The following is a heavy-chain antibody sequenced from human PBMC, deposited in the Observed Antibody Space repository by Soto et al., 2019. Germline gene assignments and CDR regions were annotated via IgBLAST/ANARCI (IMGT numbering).Heavy chain of an antibody. V-gene: IGHV3-15*07. J-gene: IGHJ4*02. D-gene: IGHD3-22*01. Sequence: EVQLVESGGDLVKPGESLRLSCAVSGLTFSRAWMSWVRQAPGKGLEWVGRIKSRAAGGTTDYVAPVKGRFTSSRDDSKSTVYLQMNSLKTEDTAVYFCTADLPGGYSDYFDYWGQGTLVTVSS. CDR1: GLTFSRAW. CDR2: IKSRAAGGTT. CDR3: TADLPGGYSDYFDY.